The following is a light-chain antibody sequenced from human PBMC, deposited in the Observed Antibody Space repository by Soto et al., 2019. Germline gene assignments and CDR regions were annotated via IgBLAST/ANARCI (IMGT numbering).Light chain of an antibody. CDR1: QSVTTN. Sequence: EIVMTQSPATLSVSPGERATLFCRASQSVTTNLAWYQQKPGQAPRLLIYGASTRATRIPGRFSGSGSGTEFTLTISGLQSENFAVYSCQQYDNWPPWTFGQGTKVEIK. CDR2: GAS. V-gene: IGKV3-15*01. CDR3: QQYDNWPPWT. J-gene: IGKJ1*01.